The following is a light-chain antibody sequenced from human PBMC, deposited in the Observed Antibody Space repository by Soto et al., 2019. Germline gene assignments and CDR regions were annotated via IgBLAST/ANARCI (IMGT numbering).Light chain of an antibody. CDR3: QQYNNWPYS. J-gene: IGKJ2*01. CDR1: QSIATT. V-gene: IGKV3-15*01. CDR2: GAS. Sequence: EIVLTQSPDNLSVSPGERATLSCRASQSIATTLAWYQHKPGQAPRVLIYGASTRATDVPPRFSGSGSGTDFTLTISSLQSADFAVYYCQQYNNWPYSFGQGTKLEIK.